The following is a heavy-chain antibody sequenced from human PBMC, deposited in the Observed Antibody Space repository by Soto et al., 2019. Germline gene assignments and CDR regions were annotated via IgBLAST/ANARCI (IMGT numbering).Heavy chain of an antibody. J-gene: IGHJ1*01. D-gene: IGHD3-10*01. CDR2: INSDGSST. CDR3: ARAGLLWFGEVEYFQH. V-gene: IGHV3-74*01. CDR1: GFTFSSYW. Sequence: EVQLVESGGGLVQPGGSLRLSCAASGFTFSSYWMHWVRQAPGKGLVWVSRINSDGSSTSYADSVKGRFTISRDNAKNPLYLQMNSLRAEDTAVYYCARAGLLWFGEVEYFQHWGQGTLVTVSS.